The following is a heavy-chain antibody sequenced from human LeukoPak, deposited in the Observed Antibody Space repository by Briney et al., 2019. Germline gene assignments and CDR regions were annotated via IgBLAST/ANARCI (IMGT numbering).Heavy chain of an antibody. Sequence: SETLSLTCTVSGGSISSGSYYWSWIRQPAGKGLEWIGRIYTSGSTNYNPSLKSRVTISVDTSKNQFSLKLSSVTAADTAVYYCARAAKYRAERKPFDPWGQGTLVTVSS. CDR1: GGSISSGSYY. V-gene: IGHV4-61*02. CDR3: ARAAKYRAERKPFDP. CDR2: IYTSGST. J-gene: IGHJ5*02. D-gene: IGHD3-16*02.